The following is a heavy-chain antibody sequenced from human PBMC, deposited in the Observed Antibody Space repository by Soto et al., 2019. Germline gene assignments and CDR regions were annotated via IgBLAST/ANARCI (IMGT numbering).Heavy chain of an antibody. D-gene: IGHD3-22*01. J-gene: IGHJ4*02. CDR2: INPTNGDT. Sequence: QVQLVQSGAEVKKPGASVKVSCKASGYTFTEYYMHWMRQAPGQGLEWMGWINPTNGDTNYAHNFQDRVTMTRDASISTAYMELSSLTSDDTAVYYCTRGHSSGAFDYWGQGSQVAVSA. CDR1: GYTFTEYY. CDR3: TRGHSSGAFDY. V-gene: IGHV1-2*02.